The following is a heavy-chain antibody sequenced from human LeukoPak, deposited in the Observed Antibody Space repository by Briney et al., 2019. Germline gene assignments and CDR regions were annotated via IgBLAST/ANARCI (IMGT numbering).Heavy chain of an antibody. CDR3: ARDPRTVKYTSGTYFDY. CDR1: GFTFSSYA. Sequence: GRCLRLSCAASGFTFSSYAMDWVRQAPGKGLEWVAVISYNGSNKFYADSVKGRFTISRDNSKNTLYLHMNSLRTEDTAVYYCARDPRTVKYTSGTYFDYWGHGTLVTVSS. D-gene: IGHD6-19*01. V-gene: IGHV3-30-3*01. CDR2: ISYNGSNK. J-gene: IGHJ4*01.